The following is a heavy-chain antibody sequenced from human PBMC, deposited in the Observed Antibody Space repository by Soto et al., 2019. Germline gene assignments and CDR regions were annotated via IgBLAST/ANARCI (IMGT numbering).Heavy chain of an antibody. CDR3: ASGVGYCSGGSCYKRGYYYGMDV. CDR2: INPSGGST. Sequence: QVQLVQSGAEVKKPGSSVKVSCKASGYTFTSYYMHWVRQAPGQGLAWMGRINPSGGSTSYAQKFQGRVTMTRDTSTSTVYMELSSLRSEDTDVYYCASGVGYCSGGSCYKRGYYYGMDVWGQGTTVTVSS. CDR1: GYTFTSYY. D-gene: IGHD2-15*01. V-gene: IGHV1-46*01. J-gene: IGHJ6*02.